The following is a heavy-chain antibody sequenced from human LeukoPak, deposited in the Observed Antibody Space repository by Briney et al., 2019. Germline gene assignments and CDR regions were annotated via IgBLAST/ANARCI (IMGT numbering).Heavy chain of an antibody. CDR1: GGSIGSYY. CDR2: IYYSGST. D-gene: IGHD1-26*01. Sequence: PSETLSLTCTVSGGSIGSYYWSWIRQPPGKGLEWIGYIYYSGSTNYNPSLKSRVTISVDTSKNQFSLKLSSVTAADTAVYYCAREGRKANSVDYWGQGTLVTVSS. V-gene: IGHV4-59*01. J-gene: IGHJ4*02. CDR3: AREGRKANSVDY.